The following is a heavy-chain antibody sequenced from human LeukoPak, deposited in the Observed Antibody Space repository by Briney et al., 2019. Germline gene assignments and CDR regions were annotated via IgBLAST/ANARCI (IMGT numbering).Heavy chain of an antibody. J-gene: IGHJ4*02. Sequence: PSQTLSLTCTVSGGSISSGSYYWSWIRQPAGKGLEWIGRIYTSGSTNYNPSLKSRVTISVDTSKNQFSLKLSSVTAADTAVYYCARGLLTVGATGFDYWGQGTLVTVSS. D-gene: IGHD1-26*01. CDR3: ARGLLTVGATGFDY. CDR2: IYTSGST. V-gene: IGHV4-61*02. CDR1: GGSISSGSYY.